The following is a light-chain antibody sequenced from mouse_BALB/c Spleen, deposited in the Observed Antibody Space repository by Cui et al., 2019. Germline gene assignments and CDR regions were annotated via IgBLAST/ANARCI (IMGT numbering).Light chain of an antibody. CDR1: QNVGTN. V-gene: IGKV6-15*01. Sequence: DIVMIQSPKFISTSVGDRVSVTCKASQNVGTNVAWYQQKPGQSPKALIYSASYRYSGVPDRFTGSGSGTDFTLTISNVQSEDLAEYFCQQYNSYPLTFGAGTKLELK. CDR2: SAS. J-gene: IGKJ5*01. CDR3: QQYNSYPLT.